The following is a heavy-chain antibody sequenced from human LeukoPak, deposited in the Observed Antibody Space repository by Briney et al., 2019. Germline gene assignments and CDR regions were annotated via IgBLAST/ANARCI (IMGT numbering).Heavy chain of an antibody. CDR2: IKQDGSEK. D-gene: IGHD6-19*01. Sequence: GGSLRLSCAASGFTFSNYAMTWVRQAPGKGLEWVANIKQDGSEKYYVDSVKGRFTISRDNAKNSLYLQMNSLRAEDTAVYYCASSPGYSSGWYSLGYYYGMDVWGQGTTVTVSS. V-gene: IGHV3-7*01. CDR1: GFTFSNYA. J-gene: IGHJ6*02. CDR3: ASSPGYSSGWYSLGYYYGMDV.